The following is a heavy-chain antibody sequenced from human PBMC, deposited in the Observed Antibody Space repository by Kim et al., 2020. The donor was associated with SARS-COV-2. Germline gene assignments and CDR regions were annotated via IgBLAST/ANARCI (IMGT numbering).Heavy chain of an antibody. J-gene: IGHJ5*02. CDR3: TTLSWFDP. Sequence: GGARGSAAAVKGRFTISREDSKNMVYLEMNSLKTEDSAIYYCTTLSWFDPWGQGTRVTVSS. CDR2: GGAR. V-gene: IGHV3-15*01.